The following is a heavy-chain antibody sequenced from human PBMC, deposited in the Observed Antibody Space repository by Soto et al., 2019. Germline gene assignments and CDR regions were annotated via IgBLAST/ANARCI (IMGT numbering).Heavy chain of an antibody. CDR2: INHSGST. CDR1: GGSFSGYY. V-gene: IGHV4-34*01. D-gene: IGHD5-12*01. Sequence: QVQLQQWGAGLLKPSETLSLTCAVYGGSFSGYYWSWIRQPPGKGLEWIGEINHSGSTNYNPSLKSRGTISVDTSKNQFSLKLSSVTAADTAVYYCATIVATIGYFDYWGQGTLVTVSS. J-gene: IGHJ4*02. CDR3: ATIVATIGYFDY.